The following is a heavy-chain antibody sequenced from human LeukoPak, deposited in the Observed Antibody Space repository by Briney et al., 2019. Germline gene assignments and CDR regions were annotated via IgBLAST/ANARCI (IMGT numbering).Heavy chain of an antibody. Sequence: GWSLRLYCAASGFTISNYWMHWVRQAPGKVLVWVSRINFDGSDINYADSVKGRFTISRDNAKNTLYLQMNSLRVEDTALYYCARDSQLRSGWSLNWFDPWGQGTLVTVSS. J-gene: IGHJ5*02. CDR1: GFTISNYW. CDR3: ARDSQLRSGWSLNWFDP. V-gene: IGHV3-74*01. CDR2: INFDGSDI. D-gene: IGHD6-19*01.